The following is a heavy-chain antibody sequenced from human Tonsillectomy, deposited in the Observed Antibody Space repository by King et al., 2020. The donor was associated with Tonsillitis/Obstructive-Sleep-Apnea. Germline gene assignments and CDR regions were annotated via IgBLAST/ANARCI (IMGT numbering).Heavy chain of an antibody. Sequence: VQLVESGGDLVQPGGSLRLSCAASGFTFKNYWMTWVRQAPGTGLEWVANIKGDGSEKHYVDSVKGRFTISRDNAKNSMYLLMNSLRAEDTAVYYCARGSTYVAGGYYYVAFDIWGQGTTITVSS. CDR3: ARGSTYVAGGYYYVAFDI. CDR2: IKGDGSEK. J-gene: IGHJ3*02. CDR1: GFTFKNYW. D-gene: IGHD3-10*01. V-gene: IGHV3-7*01.